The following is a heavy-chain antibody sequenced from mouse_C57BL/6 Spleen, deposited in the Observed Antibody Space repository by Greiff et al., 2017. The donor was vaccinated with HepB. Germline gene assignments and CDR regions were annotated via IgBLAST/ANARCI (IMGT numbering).Heavy chain of an antibody. J-gene: IGHJ1*03. V-gene: IGHV5-4*01. CDR1: GFTFSSYA. D-gene: IGHD1-1*01. Sequence: EVQVVESGGGLVKPGGSLKLSCAASGFTFSSYALSWVRPTPEKRLEWVATISDGGSYTYYPDNVKGRFTISRDNAKNNLYLQMSHLKSDDTAMYYCARDLEDDYGSSCYFDVWGTGTTVTGSS. CDR3: ARDLEDDYGSSCYFDV. CDR2: ISDGGSYT.